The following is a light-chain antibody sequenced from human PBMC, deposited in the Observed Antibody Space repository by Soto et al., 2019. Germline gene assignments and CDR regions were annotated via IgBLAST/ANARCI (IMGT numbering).Light chain of an antibody. Sequence: DIQLTQLQPFLSASVGDRVPTTCRASQGISSYLAWYQQKPGKAPKLLIYAASTLQSGVPLRFSGSGSGTSFTLTISSLQPEDFATYYCQQLLSYPITFGQGTRLEIK. CDR2: AAS. CDR1: QGISSY. J-gene: IGKJ5*01. CDR3: QQLLSYPIT. V-gene: IGKV1-9*01.